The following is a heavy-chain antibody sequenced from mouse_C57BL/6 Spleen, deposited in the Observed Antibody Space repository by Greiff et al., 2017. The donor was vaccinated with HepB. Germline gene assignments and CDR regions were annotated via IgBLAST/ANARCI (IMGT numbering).Heavy chain of an antibody. Sequence: QVQLQQPGAELVKPGASVKLSCKASGYTFTSYWMQWVKQRPGQGLEWIGEIDPSDSYTNYNQKFKGKATLTVDTSSSTAYMQLSSLTSEDSAVYYCAYYYDYDGGSAMDYWGQGTSVTVSS. D-gene: IGHD2-4*01. V-gene: IGHV1-50*01. J-gene: IGHJ4*01. CDR1: GYTFTSYW. CDR2: IDPSDSYT. CDR3: AYYYDYDGGSAMDY.